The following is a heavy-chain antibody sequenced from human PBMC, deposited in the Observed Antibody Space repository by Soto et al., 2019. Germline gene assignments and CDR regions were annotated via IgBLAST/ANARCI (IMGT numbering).Heavy chain of an antibody. J-gene: IGHJ4*02. CDR3: AKAGHLGYYTKWYFDY. CDR1: GFTFSSYG. CDR2: ISYDGSNK. V-gene: IGHV3-30*18. D-gene: IGHD3-3*01. Sequence: GGSLRLSCAASGFTFSSYGMHWVRQAPGKGLEWVAVISYDGSNKYYADSVKGRFTISRDNSKNTLYLQMNSLRAEDTAVYYCAKAGHLGYYTKWYFDYWGQGTLVTVSS.